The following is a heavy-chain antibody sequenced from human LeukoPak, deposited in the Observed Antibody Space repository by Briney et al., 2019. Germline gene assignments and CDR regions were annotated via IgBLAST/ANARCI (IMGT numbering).Heavy chain of an antibody. V-gene: IGHV4-38-2*01. D-gene: IGHD3-10*01. CDR3: ARVKVLWFGASAFDI. J-gene: IGHJ3*02. CDR1: GYSISSGYY. Sequence: PSETLSLTCAVSGYSISSGYYWGWIRPPPGKGLEWIGSIYHSGSTYYNPSLKSRVTISVDTSKNQFSLKLSSVTAADTAVYYCARVKVLWFGASAFDIWGQGTMVTVSS. CDR2: IYHSGST.